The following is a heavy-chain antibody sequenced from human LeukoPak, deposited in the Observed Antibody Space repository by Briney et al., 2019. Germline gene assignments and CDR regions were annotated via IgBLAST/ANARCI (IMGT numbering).Heavy chain of an antibody. CDR2: INPNSGGA. V-gene: IGHV1-2*02. J-gene: IGHJ4*02. CDR3: ARGTASMIAAAGG. D-gene: IGHD6-13*01. Sequence: ASVKVSCKASGYTFTGYYMHWVRQAPGQGLEWMGWINPNSGGANYAQKFQGRVTMTRDTSISTAYMELRSLRSEDTAVYYCARGTASMIAAAGGWGQGTLVTVSS. CDR1: GYTFTGYY.